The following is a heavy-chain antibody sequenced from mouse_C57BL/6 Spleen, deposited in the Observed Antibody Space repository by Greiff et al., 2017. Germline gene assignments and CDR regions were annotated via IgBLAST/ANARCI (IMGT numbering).Heavy chain of an antibody. CDR2: ISGGGGNT. CDR3: ARLGDGYFQTFDY. V-gene: IGHV5-9*01. J-gene: IGHJ2*01. Sequence: EVQGVESGGGLVKPGGSLKLSCAASGFTFSSYTMSWVRQTPEKRLEWVATISGGGGNTYYPDSVKGRFTISRDNAKNTLYLQMSSLRSEDTALYYCARLGDGYFQTFDYWGQGTTLTVSS. D-gene: IGHD2-3*01. CDR1: GFTFSSYT.